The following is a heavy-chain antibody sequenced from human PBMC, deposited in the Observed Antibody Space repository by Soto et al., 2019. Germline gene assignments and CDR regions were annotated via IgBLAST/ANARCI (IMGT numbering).Heavy chain of an antibody. V-gene: IGHV3-48*02. D-gene: IGHD1-26*01. Sequence: PGGSLRLFCAAAGFNFNIYAMNWVRQAPGKGLEWISYISPSSATIYYADSVKGRSTISRNNAKNSLYLQMNSLRDEDTAVYYCHPVGTTNYFDNWGQGTLVTVSS. CDR1: GFNFNIYA. CDR2: ISPSSATI. CDR3: HPVGTTNYFDN. J-gene: IGHJ4*02.